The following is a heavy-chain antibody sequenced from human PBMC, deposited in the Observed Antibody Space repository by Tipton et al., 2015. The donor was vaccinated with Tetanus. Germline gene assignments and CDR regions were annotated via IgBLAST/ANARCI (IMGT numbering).Heavy chain of an antibody. CDR2: IYYSGST. V-gene: IGHV4-31*03. Sequence: TLSLTCTVSGGSISSGGYYWSWIRQHPGKGLEWIGYIYYSGSTYYNPSLKSRVTISVDTSKNQFSLKLSSVTAADTAVYYCARVLGYSYGLGASSGNYYSGMDVWGQGTTVPVSS. J-gene: IGHJ6*02. D-gene: IGHD5-18*01. CDR1: GGSISSGGYY. CDR3: ARVLGYSYGLGASSGNYYSGMDV.